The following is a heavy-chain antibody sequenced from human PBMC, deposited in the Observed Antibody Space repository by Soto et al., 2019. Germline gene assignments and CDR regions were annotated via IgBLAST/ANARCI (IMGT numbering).Heavy chain of an antibody. D-gene: IGHD1-26*01. CDR1: GGSISSYY. V-gene: IGHV4-59*01. CDR2: IYYSGST. CDR3: ARGFTSREHHAFDI. J-gene: IGHJ3*02. Sequence: QVQLQESGPGLVKPSETLSLTCTVSGGSISSYYWSWIRQPPGKGLEWIGYIYYSGSTNYNPSLKSRVTISVDTSKNQFSLKLSSVTAADTAVYYCARGFTSREHHAFDIWGQGTMVIVSS.